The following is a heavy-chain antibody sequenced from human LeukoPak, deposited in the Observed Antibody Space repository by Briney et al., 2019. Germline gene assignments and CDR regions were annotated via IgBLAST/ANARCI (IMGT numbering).Heavy chain of an antibody. CDR2: IYPGDSDT. Sequence: GESLKISCKGSGYSFTSYWIGWVRQMPGKGLEWMGIIYPGDSDTRYSPSFQGQVTISADKSISTAYLQWSSLKASDTAMYYCARGEGRYFDWPPMDVWGQGTTVTVSS. D-gene: IGHD3-9*01. J-gene: IGHJ6*02. CDR1: GYSFTSYW. V-gene: IGHV5-51*01. CDR3: ARGEGRYFDWPPMDV.